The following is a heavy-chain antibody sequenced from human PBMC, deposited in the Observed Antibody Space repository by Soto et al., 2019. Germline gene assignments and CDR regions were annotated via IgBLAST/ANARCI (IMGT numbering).Heavy chain of an antibody. CDR3: ARTVGAAYYFDF. CDR1: GDSMTKYY. V-gene: IGHV4-4*07. J-gene: IGHJ4*02. CDR2: IYTSGST. D-gene: IGHD1-26*01. Sequence: QVQLQESGPGLVKPSETLSLTCNVSGDSMTKYYWSWIRQPAGKGLEWIGRIYTSGSTNYNPSLKSRVTMSIDTSNNHFSLSLKFVTAADTAMYYCARTVGAAYYFDFWGQGALVTVSS.